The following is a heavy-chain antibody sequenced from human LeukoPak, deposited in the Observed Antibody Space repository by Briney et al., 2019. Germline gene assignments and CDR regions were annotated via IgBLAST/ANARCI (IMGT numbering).Heavy chain of an antibody. Sequence: GGSLRLSCAASGFTFDDYAMHWVRQAPGKGLEWVSGISWNSGSIGYADSVKGRFTISRDNAKNSLYLQMNSLRAEDTALYYCAKDIGPGSYRLYYYGMDVWGQGTTVTVSS. V-gene: IGHV3-9*01. J-gene: IGHJ6*02. CDR2: ISWNSGSI. D-gene: IGHD3-10*01. CDR3: AKDIGPGSYRLYYYGMDV. CDR1: GFTFDDYA.